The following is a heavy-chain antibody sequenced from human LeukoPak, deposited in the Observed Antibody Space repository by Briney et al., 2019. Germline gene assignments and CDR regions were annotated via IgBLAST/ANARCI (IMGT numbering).Heavy chain of an antibody. V-gene: IGHV1-69*04. CDR2: IIPILGIA. CDR3: ARDGAVYCSGGSCCDY. D-gene: IGHD2-15*01. CDR1: GGTFSSYT. J-gene: IGHJ4*02. Sequence: SVKVSCKASGGTFSSYTISWVRQAPGQGLEWMGRIIPILGIANYAQKFQGRVTITADKSTSTAYMELSSLRSEDTAVYYCARDGAVYCSGGSCCDYWGQGTLVTVSS.